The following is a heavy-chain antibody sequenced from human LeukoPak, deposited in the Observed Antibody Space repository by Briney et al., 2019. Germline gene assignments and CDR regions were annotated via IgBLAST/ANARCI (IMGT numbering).Heavy chain of an antibody. CDR3: ARIAAGAYYYYYYMDV. J-gene: IGHJ6*03. D-gene: IGHD6-25*01. Sequence: TSETLSLTCTVSGGSISSGGYYWSWIRQPPGKGLEWIGYIYHSGSTYYSPSLKSRVTISVDRSKNQFSLKLSSVTAADTAVYYCARIAAGAYYYYYYMDVWGKGTTVTVSS. CDR2: IYHSGST. V-gene: IGHV4-30-2*01. CDR1: GGSISSGGYY.